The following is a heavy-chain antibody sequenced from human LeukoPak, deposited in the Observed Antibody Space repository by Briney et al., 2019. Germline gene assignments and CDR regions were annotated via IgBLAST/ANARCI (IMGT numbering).Heavy chain of an antibody. Sequence: TGGSLRLSCALSRVSSTVDCTRCVRQAPGKGLVWVSRINSDGSSTSYADSVKGRFTISRDNAKNTLYLQMNSLRAEDTAVYYCARSKLTLYCCSGGYCFFDYWGQGTLVTVSS. V-gene: IGHV3-74*01. D-gene: IGHD3-10*01. CDR1: RVSSTVDC. J-gene: IGHJ4*02. CDR2: INSDGSST. CDR3: ARSKLTLYCCSGGYCFFDY.